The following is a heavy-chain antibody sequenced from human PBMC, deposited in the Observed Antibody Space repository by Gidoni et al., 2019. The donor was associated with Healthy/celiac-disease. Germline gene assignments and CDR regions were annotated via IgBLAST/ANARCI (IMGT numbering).Heavy chain of an antibody. CDR2: IIPIFGTA. J-gene: IGHJ4*02. Sequence: QVQLVQSGAEVKKPGSSVTVSCKASGGTFSSYAISWVRQAPGQGLEWMGGIIPIFGTANYAQKFQGRVTITADESTSTAYMELSSLRSEDTAVYYCAREAIGIAAAGTGPNPFDYWGQGTLVTVSS. D-gene: IGHD6-13*01. CDR3: AREAIGIAAAGTGPNPFDY. V-gene: IGHV1-69*01. CDR1: GGTFSSYA.